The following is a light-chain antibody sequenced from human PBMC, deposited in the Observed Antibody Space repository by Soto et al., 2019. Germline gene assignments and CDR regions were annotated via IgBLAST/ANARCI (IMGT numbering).Light chain of an antibody. J-gene: IGKJ5*01. V-gene: IGKV1-39*01. CDR1: QSISSY. Sequence: DIQMTQSPSSLSAPVGDRVTITCRASQSISSYLNWYQQKPGKAPKLLIYAASSLQSGVPSRFSGSGSGTDFTLTIRSLQPEDFATYYCQQSYSTPSITCGQGTRREI. CDR3: QQSYSTPSIT. CDR2: AAS.